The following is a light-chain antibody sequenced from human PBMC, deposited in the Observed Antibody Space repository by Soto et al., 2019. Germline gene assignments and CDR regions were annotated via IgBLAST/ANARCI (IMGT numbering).Light chain of an antibody. CDR2: EVS. CDR1: SSDVGGYNY. J-gene: IGLJ1*01. CDR3: VSYTTSSTLV. Sequence: QSALTQPASVSGSPGQSITISCTGTSSDVGGYNYVSWYQQHPGKAPKLMIYEVSNRPSGLSTRFSGSKSGNTASLTISGLQAEDEADYYCVSYTTSSTLVFGTGTKVTVL. V-gene: IGLV2-14*01.